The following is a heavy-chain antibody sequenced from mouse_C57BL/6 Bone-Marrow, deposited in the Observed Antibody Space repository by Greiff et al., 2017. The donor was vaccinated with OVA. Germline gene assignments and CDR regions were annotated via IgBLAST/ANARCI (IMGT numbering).Heavy chain of an antibody. CDR2: IYPGDGDT. CDR3: ARNYYGSSDDYFDY. V-gene: IGHV1-80*01. D-gene: IGHD1-1*01. J-gene: IGHJ2*01. CDR1: GYAFSSYW. Sequence: QVQLQQSGAELVKPGASVKISCKASGYAFSSYWMNWVKQRPGKGLEWIGQIYPGDGDTNYNGKFKGKATLTVDKSSSTAYMQLSSLTSEDSAVYSCARNYYGSSDDYFDYWGQGTTLTVSS.